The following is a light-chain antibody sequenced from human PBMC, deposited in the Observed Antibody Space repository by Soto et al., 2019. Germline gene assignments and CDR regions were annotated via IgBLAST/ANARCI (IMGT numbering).Light chain of an antibody. CDR2: AAS. CDR3: QQASNLPFT. J-gene: IGKJ3*01. V-gene: IGKV1-12*01. Sequence: DIQMTQSPSTLSTSVGARVTITCRASQSISSWLAWYQQKPGKAPKLLIYAASNLQTGVPSRFSGSGSGTDFTLTITSLQAEDFATYHCQQASNLPFTSGPGTKVDIK. CDR1: QSISSW.